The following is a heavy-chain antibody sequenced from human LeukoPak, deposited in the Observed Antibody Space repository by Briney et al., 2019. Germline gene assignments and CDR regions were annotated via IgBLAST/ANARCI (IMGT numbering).Heavy chain of an antibody. V-gene: IGHV3-48*03. J-gene: IGHJ6*04. CDR2: ISASGTIT. D-gene: IGHD6-25*01. CDR3: ARDGTPFHGSGWVYMDV. CDR1: GFTFSSYE. Sequence: PGGSLRLSCAASGFTFSSYEMNWVRQAPGKGLEWISYISASGTITHYADSVEGRFTISRDNAKNSLYLQMNSLRAEDTAVYYCARDGTPFHGSGWVYMDVWGKGTTVTISS.